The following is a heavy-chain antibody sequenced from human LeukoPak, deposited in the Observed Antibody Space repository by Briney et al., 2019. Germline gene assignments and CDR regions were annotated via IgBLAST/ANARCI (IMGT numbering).Heavy chain of an antibody. CDR1: GGTFSSYA. V-gene: IGHV1-69*13. CDR2: IIPIFGTA. D-gene: IGHD2-8*02. J-gene: IGHJ6*03. Sequence: SVRVSCKASGGTFSSYAISWVRQAPGQGLEWMGGIIPIFGTANYAQKFQGRVTITADESTSTAYMELSSLRSEDTAVYYCARGPWSGYYYYYMDVWGKGTTVTVSS. CDR3: ARGPWSGYYYYYMDV.